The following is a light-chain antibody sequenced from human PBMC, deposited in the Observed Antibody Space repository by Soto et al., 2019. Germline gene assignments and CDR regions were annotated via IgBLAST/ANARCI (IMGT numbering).Light chain of an antibody. CDR2: EVS. V-gene: IGLV2-23*02. CDR1: SSNVGSYNL. Sequence: QSVLTQPASVSGSPGQSITISCTGTSSNVGSYNLVSWYQQHPGKAPKLMIYEVSKRPSGVSNRFSGSKSGITASLTISGLQAEDEADYHCCSYAGSYTYVFGPGTKVTVL. CDR3: CSYAGSYTYV. J-gene: IGLJ1*01.